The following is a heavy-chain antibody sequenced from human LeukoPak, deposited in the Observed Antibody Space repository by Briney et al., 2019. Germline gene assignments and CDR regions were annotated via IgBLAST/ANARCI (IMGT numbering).Heavy chain of an antibody. CDR3: ARRSGIAVAGAFDY. Sequence: GGTLRLSCAASGFTFSSYGMSWVRQAPGKGLEWVSAISGSGDSTYYADSVKGRFTISRDNSKNTLYLQMNSLRAEDTAVYYCARRSGIAVAGAFDYWGQGNLVTVSS. J-gene: IGHJ4*02. D-gene: IGHD6-19*01. CDR1: GFTFSSYG. V-gene: IGHV3-23*01. CDR2: ISGSGDST.